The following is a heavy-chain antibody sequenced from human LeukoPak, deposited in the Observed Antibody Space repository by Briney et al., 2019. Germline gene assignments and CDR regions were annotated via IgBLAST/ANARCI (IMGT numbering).Heavy chain of an antibody. D-gene: IGHD3-9*01. CDR2: INHSGST. Sequence: SETLSLTCAVYGGSFSGYYWSWLRQPPGKGLEWIGEINHSGSTNYNPSLKSRVTISVDTPKNQFSLKLSSVTAADTAVYYCAGSYYDILTGPNNWFDPWGQGTLVTVSS. J-gene: IGHJ5*02. CDR3: AGSYYDILTGPNNWFDP. CDR1: GGSFSGYY. V-gene: IGHV4-34*01.